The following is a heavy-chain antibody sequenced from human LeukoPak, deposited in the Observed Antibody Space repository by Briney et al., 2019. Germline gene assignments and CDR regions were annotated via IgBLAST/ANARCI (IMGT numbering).Heavy chain of an antibody. CDR1: GFTFTSHG. D-gene: IGHD3-22*01. Sequence: GGSLRLSCAASGFTFTSHGMNWVRQAPGKGLEWVSGISSSGDITYYADSVKGRFTISRDNSKNTIYLQMNSLRAEDTAIYYCAKRSSTSSGYFDFWGRGTLVTVSS. J-gene: IGHJ4*02. CDR3: AKRSSTSSGYFDF. CDR2: ISSSGDIT. V-gene: IGHV3-23*01.